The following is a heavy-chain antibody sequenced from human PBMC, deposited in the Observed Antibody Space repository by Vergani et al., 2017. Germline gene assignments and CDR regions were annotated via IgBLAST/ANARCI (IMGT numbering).Heavy chain of an antibody. CDR3: ATCRYVYSGYDLDSGISTYFYFGLDV. CDR1: RDIFNSFA. V-gene: IGHV1-69*14. Sequence: QAQLVQSGAEVKQPGSSVRVSCKASRDIFNSFAVNWVRQAPGHGPEWLGGIIPVFGIPKYAHKFQDRLTISANRSTNIAYMELKSLRSEDTAIYYCATCRYVYSGYDLDSGISTYFYFGLDVWGQGTTITVSS. J-gene: IGHJ6*02. D-gene: IGHD5-12*01. CDR2: IIPVFGIP.